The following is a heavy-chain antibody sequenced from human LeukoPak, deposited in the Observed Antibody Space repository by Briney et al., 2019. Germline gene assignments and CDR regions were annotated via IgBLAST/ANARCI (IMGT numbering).Heavy chain of an antibody. Sequence: SVKVSCKASGGTFSSTYGITWVRQAPAQGLEWMGMIVPIVDVTSYAQKFQGRVTTAADKSTSTMELSNLSSEDTAVYYCAREGLDGRTQIYYYGMDVWGQGTSVTVSS. CDR3: AREGLDGRTQIYYYGMDV. J-gene: IGHJ6*02. V-gene: IGHV1-69*04. CDR2: IVPIVDVT. D-gene: IGHD1/OR15-1a*01. CDR1: GGTFSSTYG.